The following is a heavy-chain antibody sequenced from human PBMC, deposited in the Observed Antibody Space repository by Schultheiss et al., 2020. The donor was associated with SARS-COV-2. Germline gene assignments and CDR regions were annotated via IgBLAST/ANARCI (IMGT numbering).Heavy chain of an antibody. Sequence: SETLSLTCAVYGGSISSSNWWSWVRQPPGKGLEWIGYIYYSGSTYYNPSLKSRVTISVDTSKNQFSLKLSSVTAADTAVYYCARTYDSSGYYYNYWGQGTLVTVSS. CDR1: GGSISSSNW. D-gene: IGHD3-22*01. CDR2: IYYSGST. V-gene: IGHV4-4*02. J-gene: IGHJ4*02. CDR3: ARTYDSSGYYYNY.